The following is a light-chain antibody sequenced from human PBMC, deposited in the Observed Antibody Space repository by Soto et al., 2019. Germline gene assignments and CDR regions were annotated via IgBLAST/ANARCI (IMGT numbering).Light chain of an antibody. CDR3: QQYNSYLYT. CDR1: QSISSW. J-gene: IGKJ2*01. CDR2: KAS. V-gene: IGKV1-5*03. Sequence: DIQMTQSPSTLSASVGDRVTITCRASQSISSWLAWYQQKPGKAPKLLIYKASSLESGVPSRFSGSGSGTEFTLTISSLQPDDFATYYCQQYNSYLYTFGQGTKLEPK.